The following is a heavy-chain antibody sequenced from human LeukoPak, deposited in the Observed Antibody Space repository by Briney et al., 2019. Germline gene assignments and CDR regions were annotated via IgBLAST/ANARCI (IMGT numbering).Heavy chain of an antibody. V-gene: IGHV3-48*02. Sequence: GGSLRLSCAASGFTFSSYSMNWVRQAPGKGLEWVSYISSSSSPIYYAHSVKGRFTISRDNAKNSLYLQMNSLRDDDTAVYYCARDPGDYWGQGTLVTVSS. J-gene: IGHJ4*02. D-gene: IGHD3-10*01. CDR1: GFTFSSYS. CDR2: ISSSSSPI. CDR3: ARDPGDY.